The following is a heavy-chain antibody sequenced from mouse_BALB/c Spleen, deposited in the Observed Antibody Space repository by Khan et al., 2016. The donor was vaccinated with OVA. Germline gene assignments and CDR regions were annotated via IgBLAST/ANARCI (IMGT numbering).Heavy chain of an antibody. CDR2: ISTNYGDA. Sequence: QMQLEESGAELVRPGVSVKISCQASGYTFTDYAMHWVKQRHAKSLEWIGVISTNYGDADYNQKFQCKASMSVDRSSSTVYMQLARLTSEDSAIYYCVRGGKLAYWGQRTLVTVSA. J-gene: IGHJ3*01. V-gene: IGHV1S137*01. D-gene: IGHD1-1*02. CDR1: GYTFTDYA. CDR3: VRGGKLAY.